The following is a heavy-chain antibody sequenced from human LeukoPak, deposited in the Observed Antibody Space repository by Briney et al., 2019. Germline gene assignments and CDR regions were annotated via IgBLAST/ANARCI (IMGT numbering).Heavy chain of an antibody. V-gene: IGHV4-34*01. CDR3: ARVIGWYVFGGDAFDI. CDR1: GGSFSGYY. Sequence: SETLSLTCAVYGGSFSGYYWSWIRQPPGKGLEWIGEINHSGSTNYNPSLKSRVTISVDTSENQFSLKLSSVTAADTAVYYCARVIGWYVFGGDAFDIWGQGTMVTVSS. J-gene: IGHJ3*02. CDR2: INHSGST. D-gene: IGHD6-19*01.